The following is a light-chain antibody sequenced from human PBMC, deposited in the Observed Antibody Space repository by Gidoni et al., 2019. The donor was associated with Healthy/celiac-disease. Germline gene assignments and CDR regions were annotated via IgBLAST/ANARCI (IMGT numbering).Light chain of an antibody. V-gene: IGKV1-5*03. Sequence: DIQMTQSPPTVSASVGDRVTITCRASQGISSWLAWYQQKPGKAPKLLIYKASSLESGVPSRFSGSGSGTEFTLTISSLQPDDFATYYCQQYNSYSHTFXGXTKVXIK. CDR3: QQYNSYSHT. CDR2: KAS. CDR1: QGISSW. J-gene: IGKJ4*01.